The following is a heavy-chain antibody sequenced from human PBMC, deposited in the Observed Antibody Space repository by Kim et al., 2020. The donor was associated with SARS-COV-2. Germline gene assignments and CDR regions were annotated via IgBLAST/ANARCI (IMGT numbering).Heavy chain of an antibody. CDR1: GYSFTSYW. Sequence: GESLKISCKGSGYSFTSYWIGWVRQMPGKGLEWMGIIYPADSDTRYSPSFQGQVTISADTSISTAYLQWSSLKASDTAMYYCARHKGSSSYMSAFDPWGQGTLVTVSS. D-gene: IGHD3-3*01. CDR2: IYPADSDT. CDR3: ARHKGSSSYMSAFDP. V-gene: IGHV5-51*01. J-gene: IGHJ5*02.